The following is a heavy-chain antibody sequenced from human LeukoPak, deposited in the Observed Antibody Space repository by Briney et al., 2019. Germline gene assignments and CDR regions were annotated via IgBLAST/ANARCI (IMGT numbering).Heavy chain of an antibody. V-gene: IGHV3-48*04. J-gene: IGHJ4*02. CDR3: ARAMSTFGGVRNYFDS. CDR2: VSISSGTI. D-gene: IGHD3-16*01. Sequence: GGSLRLSCAASGFTFTGHNMNWVRQAPGKGLEWISFVSISSGTIYYADSVKGRFSISRDNAKSSLDLQMNSLRAEDTAVYYCARAMSTFGGVRNYFDSWGQGTLVTVSS. CDR1: GFTFTGHN.